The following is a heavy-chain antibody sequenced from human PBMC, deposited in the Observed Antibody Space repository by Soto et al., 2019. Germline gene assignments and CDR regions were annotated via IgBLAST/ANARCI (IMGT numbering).Heavy chain of an antibody. CDR1: GYTLTELS. CDR2: FDPEDGET. J-gene: IGHJ4*02. V-gene: IGHV1-24*01. CDR3: ATVWSPFDY. D-gene: IGHD2-8*02. Sequence: ASVKVSCKVSGYTLTELSMHGVRQSPLKWLEWMGGFDPEDGETIYAQKFQGRVTMTEDTSTDTAYMELSSLRSEDTAVYYCATVWSPFDYWGQGTLVTVSS.